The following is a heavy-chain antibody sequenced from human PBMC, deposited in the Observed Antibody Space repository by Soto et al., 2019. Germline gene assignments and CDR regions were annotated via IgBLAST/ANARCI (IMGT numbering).Heavy chain of an antibody. CDR2: IKKQADGGTT. D-gene: IGHD6-19*01. CDR3: RTQWLD. J-gene: IGHJ4*02. Sequence: EVELVESGGGLVKPGGSLRLSCAASGFTFSNAWMSWVRQAPGKGLEWVGLIKKQADGGTTEYAAPLKGRFTISRDDSENTLYLRMSSLQTEDTAVYYCRTQWLDWGQGTLVTVSS. V-gene: IGHV3-15*01. CDR1: GFTFSNAW.